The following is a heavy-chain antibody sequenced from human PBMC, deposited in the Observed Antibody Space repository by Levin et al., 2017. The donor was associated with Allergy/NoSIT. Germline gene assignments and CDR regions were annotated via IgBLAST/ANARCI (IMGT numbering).Heavy chain of an antibody. V-gene: IGHV3-23*01. CDR1: EFTFINYA. CDR3: GKGTSPREVSWADPYHDYGVDV. Sequence: RAGGSLRLSCAASEFTFINYAMTWVRQAPGKALEWVSSISATGNSTFYADSVKGRFTISRGNSENTLYLKMNSLRAEDTAVYYCGKGTSPREVSWADPYHDYGVDVWGQGTTVTVSS. CDR2: ISATGNST. J-gene: IGHJ6*02. D-gene: IGHD1-26*01.